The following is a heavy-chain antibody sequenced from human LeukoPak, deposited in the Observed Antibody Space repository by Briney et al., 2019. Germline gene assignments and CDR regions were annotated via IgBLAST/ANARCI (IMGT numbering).Heavy chain of an antibody. D-gene: IGHD3-22*01. V-gene: IGHV3-23*01. J-gene: IGHJ4*02. Sequence: GGSLRLSCVASGFTFSNSAMTWVRQAPGKGLEWVSTISASGSTTSYADSVKGRFTISRDNAKNTLYLQMNSLRAEDTAVYYCAKEKKYYYDGSGYPGYDYWGQGTLVTVSS. CDR1: GFTFSNSA. CDR2: ISASGSTT. CDR3: AKEKKYYYDGSGYPGYDY.